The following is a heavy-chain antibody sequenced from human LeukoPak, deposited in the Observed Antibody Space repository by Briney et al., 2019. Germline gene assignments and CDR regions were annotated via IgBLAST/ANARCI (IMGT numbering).Heavy chain of an antibody. Sequence: SETLSLTCAVSGYSISSGYYWGWIRQPPGKGLEWIGEINHSGSTNYNPSLKSRVTISVDTSKNQFSPKLSSVPAADTAVYYCARGGGRERRFGYWGQGTLVTVSS. J-gene: IGHJ4*02. CDR2: INHSGST. CDR1: GYSISSGYY. V-gene: IGHV4-38-2*01. CDR3: ARGGGRERRFGY. D-gene: IGHD1-1*01.